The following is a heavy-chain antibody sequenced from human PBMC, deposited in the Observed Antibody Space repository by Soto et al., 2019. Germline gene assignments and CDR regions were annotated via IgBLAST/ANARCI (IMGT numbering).Heavy chain of an antibody. J-gene: IGHJ4*02. Sequence: SETLSLTCAVSGGSISSGGYSWSWIRQPPGKGLEWIGYIYHSGSTYYNPSLKSRVTISVDRSKNQFSLKLSSVTAADTAVYYCARTYYYGSGSSLFDYWGQGTLVTVSS. CDR2: IYHSGST. V-gene: IGHV4-30-2*01. D-gene: IGHD3-10*01. CDR3: ARTYYYGSGSSLFDY. CDR1: GGSISSGGYS.